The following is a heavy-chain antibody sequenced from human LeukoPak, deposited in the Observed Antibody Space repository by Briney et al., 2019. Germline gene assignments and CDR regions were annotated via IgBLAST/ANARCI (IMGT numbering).Heavy chain of an antibody. Sequence: GGSLRLSCEASGFTFSSSDMNWVRQAPGKVLEWVSFISGSGGSTDYADSVKGRFSISRDNSKNTLYLQMNSLRAEDTAVYYCAKGQLWFGEFSYFDYWGQGTLVTVSS. D-gene: IGHD3-10*01. CDR2: ISGSGGST. CDR1: GFTFSSSD. J-gene: IGHJ4*02. V-gene: IGHV3-23*01. CDR3: AKGQLWFGEFSYFDY.